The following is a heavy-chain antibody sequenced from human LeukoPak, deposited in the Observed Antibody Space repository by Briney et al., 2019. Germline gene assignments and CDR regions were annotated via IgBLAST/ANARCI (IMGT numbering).Heavy chain of an antibody. J-gene: IGHJ4*02. CDR3: TRESGSYHGNDY. CDR2: INPNNGAT. V-gene: IGHV1-2*06. Sequence: ASVKVSCKASESIFTGYYMHWVRQAPGQGLEWMGRINPNNGATNYAQKFQGRVTITGDTSINTAYMELSSLRSDDTAVYYCTRESGSYHGNDYWGQGTLVTVSS. CDR1: ESIFTGYY. D-gene: IGHD1-26*01.